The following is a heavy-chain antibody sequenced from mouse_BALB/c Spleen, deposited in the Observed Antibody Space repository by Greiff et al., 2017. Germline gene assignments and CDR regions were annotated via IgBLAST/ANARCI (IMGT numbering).Heavy chain of an antibody. CDR3: ARVTVPYYAMDY. Sequence: EVQGVESGGGLVKLGGSLKLSCAASGFTFSSYYMSWVRQTPEKRLELVAAINSNGGSTYYPDTVKGRFTISRDNAKNTLYLQMSSLKSEDTALYYCARVTVPYYAMDYWGQGTSVTVSS. CDR2: INSNGGST. V-gene: IGHV5-6-2*01. CDR1: GFTFSSYY. D-gene: IGHD2-2*01. J-gene: IGHJ4*01.